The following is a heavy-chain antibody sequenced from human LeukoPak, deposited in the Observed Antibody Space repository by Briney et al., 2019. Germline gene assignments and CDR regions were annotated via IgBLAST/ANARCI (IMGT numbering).Heavy chain of an antibody. V-gene: IGHV3-23*01. CDR3: AKEIVGGYYPGYFDL. D-gene: IGHD3-3*01. CDR2: ISGSGGST. Sequence: GGSLRLSCAASGFTFSSYAMSWVRQAPGKGLERVSAISGSGGSTYYADSVKGRFTISRDNSKNTLYLQMNSLRAEDTAVYYCAKEIVGGYYPGYFDLWGRGTLVTVSS. J-gene: IGHJ2*01. CDR1: GFTFSSYA.